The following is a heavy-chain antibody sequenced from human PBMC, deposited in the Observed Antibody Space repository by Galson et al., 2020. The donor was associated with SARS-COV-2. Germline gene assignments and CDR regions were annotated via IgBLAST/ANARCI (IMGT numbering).Heavy chain of an antibody. CDR1: GFIFTNYE. CDR2: ISDSGTNI. Sequence: GGSLRLSCAASGFIFTNYEMNWVRQAPGQGLEWLSYISDSGTNISYADSAKGRFTISRDNTKNSVYLQMASVRAEDTAVYDCASPYLAAASFFGAFDLWGRGTVVTVSS. V-gene: IGHV3-48*03. CDR3: ASPYLAAASFFGAFDL. J-gene: IGHJ3*01. D-gene: IGHD6-13*01.